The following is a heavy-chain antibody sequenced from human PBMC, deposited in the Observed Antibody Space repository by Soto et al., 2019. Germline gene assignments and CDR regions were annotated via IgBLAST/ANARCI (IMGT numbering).Heavy chain of an antibody. Sequence: GASVKVSCKASGGTFSSYAISWVRQAPGQGLEWMGGIIPIFGTANYAQKFQGRVTITADESTSTAYMKLSSLRSEDTAVYYCAGGVNFDFLDYLGQGTLVTVSS. V-gene: IGHV1-69*13. CDR3: AGGVNFDFLDY. CDR2: IIPIFGTA. J-gene: IGHJ4*02. CDR1: GGTFSSYA. D-gene: IGHD3-9*01.